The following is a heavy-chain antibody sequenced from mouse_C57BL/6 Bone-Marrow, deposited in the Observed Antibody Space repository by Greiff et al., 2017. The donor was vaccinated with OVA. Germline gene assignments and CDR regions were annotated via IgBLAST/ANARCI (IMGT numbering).Heavy chain of an antibody. CDR1: GYTFTDYE. J-gene: IGHJ4*01. CDR2: IDPETGGT. D-gene: IGHD2-12*01. Sequence: QVQLQQSGAELVRPGASVTLSCKASGYTFTDYEMHWVKQTPVHGLEWIGAIDPETGGTAYNQKFKGKAILTADKSSSTAYMQLRSLTSEDSAVYYCTSCYSHYYAMDYWGQGTSVTVSS. CDR3: TSCYSHYYAMDY. V-gene: IGHV1-15*01.